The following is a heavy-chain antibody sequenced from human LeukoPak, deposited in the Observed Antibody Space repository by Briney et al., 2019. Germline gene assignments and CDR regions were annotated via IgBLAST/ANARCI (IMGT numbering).Heavy chain of an antibody. V-gene: IGHV3-74*01. CDR3: ISDHTGHDDY. D-gene: IGHD1-1*01. Sequence: GGSLRLSCAASGFSFSSYWMHWVRPAPGKGLVWVSRINIDGSTTTYADSVKGQFTISRDNAKNTLSLQMNSLRADDTAVYYCISDHTGHDDYWGQGTLVTVSS. J-gene: IGHJ4*02. CDR1: GFSFSSYW. CDR2: INIDGSTT.